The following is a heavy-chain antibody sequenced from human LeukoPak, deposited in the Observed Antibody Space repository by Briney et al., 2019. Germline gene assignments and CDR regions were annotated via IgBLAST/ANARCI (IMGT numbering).Heavy chain of an antibody. V-gene: IGHV3-74*01. J-gene: IGHJ4*02. D-gene: IGHD1-26*01. Sequence: PGGSLRLSCAASGFTFRSHWMHWVRQAPGKGLVWVSRINGDGSTTAYADSMKGRFTISRDNAKNTLYLQMNSLRADDTAVYYCAKEYSGTFSPFPSYFDYWGQGTLVTVSS. CDR3: AKEYSGTFSPFPSYFDY. CDR2: INGDGSTT. CDR1: GFTFRSHW.